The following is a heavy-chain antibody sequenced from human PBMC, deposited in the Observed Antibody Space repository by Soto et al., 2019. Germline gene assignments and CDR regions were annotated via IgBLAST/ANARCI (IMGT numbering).Heavy chain of an antibody. V-gene: IGHV4-4*02. Sequence: SDTLSLTCAVSSGSLSSSNWWSWVRQPPGKGLEWVGEIYHSGSTNYNPSLKSRVTISVDKSKNQFSLKLSSVTAADTAVYYCESRTSFGRGYYFDYWRQGTLVTVSS. D-gene: IGHD3-10*01. CDR2: IYHSGST. CDR1: SGSLSSSNW. CDR3: ESRTSFGRGYYFDY. J-gene: IGHJ4*02.